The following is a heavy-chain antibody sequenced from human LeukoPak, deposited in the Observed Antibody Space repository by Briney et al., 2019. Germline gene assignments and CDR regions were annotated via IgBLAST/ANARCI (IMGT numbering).Heavy chain of an antibody. Sequence: SETLSLTCTVSGGSISSYYWSWIRQPPGKGLEWIGYIYYSGSTNYNPSLKSRVTISVDTSKNQFSLKLSSVTAADTAVYYCARHRCDYYDSSGYMFDSWGQGTLVTVSS. J-gene: IGHJ4*02. D-gene: IGHD3-22*01. CDR2: IYYSGST. V-gene: IGHV4-59*01. CDR3: ARHRCDYYDSSGYMFDS. CDR1: GGSISSYY.